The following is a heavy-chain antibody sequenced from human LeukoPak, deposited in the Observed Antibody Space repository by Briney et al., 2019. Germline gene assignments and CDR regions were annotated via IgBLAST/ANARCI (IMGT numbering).Heavy chain of an antibody. CDR2: ISGSDYST. D-gene: IGHD2-2*02. J-gene: IGHJ4*02. V-gene: IGHV3-23*01. CDR1: GFRFSDYA. CDR3: AKAGCTGTVCYTNY. Sequence: GGSLRLSCAASGFRFSDYAMNWFRQAPGKGLEWVSVISGSDYSTFYADSVKGRFTISRDNSKNTLYLQMSSLRADDSALYYCAKAGCTGTVCYTNYWGQGTLFTVSS.